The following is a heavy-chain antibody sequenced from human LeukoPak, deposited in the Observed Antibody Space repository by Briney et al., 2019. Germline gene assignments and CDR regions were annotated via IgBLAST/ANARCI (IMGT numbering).Heavy chain of an antibody. CDR3: ARHLSGTTMSHYFDF. V-gene: IGHV4-39*01. CDR1: GGSISSSSYY. J-gene: IGHJ4*02. Sequence: SETLSLTCTVSGGSISSSSYYWAWIRQTPGKGLEWIASIYYSGSTSYNPSLSSRVSISVDTSKNQVSLKMKSVTDTDSAVYYCARHLSGTTMSHYFDFWGQGTLVPVSS. CDR2: IYYSGST. D-gene: IGHD3-10*02.